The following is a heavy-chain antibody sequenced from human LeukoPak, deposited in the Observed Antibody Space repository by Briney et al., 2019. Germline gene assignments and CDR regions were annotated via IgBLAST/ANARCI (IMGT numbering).Heavy chain of an antibody. CDR2: ISSSGSTI. CDR1: GFTFSDYY. V-gene: IGHV3-11*04. CDR3: ARDRGSLEFDY. D-gene: IGHD3-10*01. J-gene: IGHJ4*02. Sequence: GGSLRLSCAASGFTFSDYYMSWIRQAPGKGLEWASYISSSGSTIYYADSVKGRFTISRDNAKNSLYLRMNSLRAEDTAVYYCARDRGSLEFDYWGQGTLVTVSS.